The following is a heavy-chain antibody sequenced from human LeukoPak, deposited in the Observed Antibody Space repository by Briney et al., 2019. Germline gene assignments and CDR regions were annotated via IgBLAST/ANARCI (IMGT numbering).Heavy chain of an antibody. Sequence: ASVKVSCKASGYTFTNYYMHWVRQAPGQGLEWMGVIDPSAGSTTYAQKFQGRVTMTRDTATSTVYMELSSLRSDDTAVYYCARNFYGSGSYYHAFDIWGQGTMVTVSS. CDR3: ARNFYGSGSYYHAFDI. D-gene: IGHD3-10*01. V-gene: IGHV1-46*01. CDR1: GYTFTNYY. CDR2: IDPSAGST. J-gene: IGHJ3*02.